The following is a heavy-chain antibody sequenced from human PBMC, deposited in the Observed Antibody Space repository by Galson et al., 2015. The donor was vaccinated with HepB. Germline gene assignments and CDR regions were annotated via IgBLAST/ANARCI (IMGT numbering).Heavy chain of an antibody. CDR2: IDPSDSYT. J-gene: IGHJ4*02. V-gene: IGHV5-10-1*01. CDR3: AISQVGATRKGYTSDY. Sequence: QSGAEVKKPGESLRISCKGSGYSFTSYWISWVRQMPGKGLEWMGRIDPSDSYTNYSPSFQGHVTISADKSISTAYLQWSSLKASDTAMYYCAISQVGATRKGYTSDYWGQGTLVTVSS. CDR1: GYSFTSYW. D-gene: IGHD1-26*01.